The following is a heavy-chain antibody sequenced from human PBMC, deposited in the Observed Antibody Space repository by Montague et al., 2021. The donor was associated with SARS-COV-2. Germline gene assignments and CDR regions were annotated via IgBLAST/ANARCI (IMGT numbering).Heavy chain of an antibody. D-gene: IGHD3-10*01. Sequence: SDPLSLTCTVAGGSTRSHYWNWIRQPPGKGLEWIGNIYYTGSTKYNNSLKSRITISADTSKNQFSLKLTSVTAADTAVYYCARDPGNDSFDFWGPGTMVIVSS. V-gene: IGHV4-59*11. CDR2: IYYTGST. CDR1: GGSTRSHY. CDR3: ARDPGNDSFDF. J-gene: IGHJ3*01.